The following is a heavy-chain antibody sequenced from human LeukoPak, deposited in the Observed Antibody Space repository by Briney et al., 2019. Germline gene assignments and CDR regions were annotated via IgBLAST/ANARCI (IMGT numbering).Heavy chain of an antibody. Sequence: GGSLRLSCAASGFTFDDYGMSWVRQAPGKGLEWVSGINWNGGSTGYADSVKGRFTISRDNAKNSLYLQMNSLRAEDTVLYYCARDPVGATTVGLYFDYWGQGTLVTVSS. CDR1: GFTFDDYG. D-gene: IGHD1-26*01. J-gene: IGHJ4*02. CDR3: ARDPVGATTVGLYFDY. V-gene: IGHV3-20*04. CDR2: INWNGGST.